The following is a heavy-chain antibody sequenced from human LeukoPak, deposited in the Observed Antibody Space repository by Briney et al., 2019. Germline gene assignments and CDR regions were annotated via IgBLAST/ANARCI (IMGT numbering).Heavy chain of an antibody. CDR1: GFTFSSYW. D-gene: IGHD2-2*01. CDR3: ARDWEVPAATVDY. CDR2: IKQDGSAK. V-gene: IGHV3-7*01. J-gene: IGHJ4*02. Sequence: PGGSLRLSCAASGFTFSSYWMSWVRQAPGKGLEWVANIKQDGSAKYYVDSVKGRFTISRDNAKNSLYLQMSSLRAEDTAVYYCARDWEVPAATVDYWGQGTLVTVSS.